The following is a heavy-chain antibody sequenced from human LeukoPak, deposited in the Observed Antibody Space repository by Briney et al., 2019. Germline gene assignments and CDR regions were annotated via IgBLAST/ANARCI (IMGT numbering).Heavy chain of an antibody. J-gene: IGHJ4*02. Sequence: GASVKVSCKPSGYTFTSYGISWVRQAPGQGLEWMGWISAYNGNTNYAQKLQGRVTTTTDRSTSTAYMELRSLRSDDTAVYYCARRNYGAFDSWGQGTPVTVSS. V-gene: IGHV1-18*01. CDR1: GYTFTSYG. D-gene: IGHD4/OR15-4a*01. CDR3: ARRNYGAFDS. CDR2: ISAYNGNT.